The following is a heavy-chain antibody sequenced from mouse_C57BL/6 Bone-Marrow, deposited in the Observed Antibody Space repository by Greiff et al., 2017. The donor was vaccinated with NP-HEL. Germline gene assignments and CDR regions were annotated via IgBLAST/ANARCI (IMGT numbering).Heavy chain of an antibody. CDR2: ISSGGSYT. CDR3: ARHEAMITTFFDY. D-gene: IGHD2-4*01. J-gene: IGHJ2*01. CDR1: GFTFSSYG. Sequence: EVQVVESGGDLVKPGGSLKLSCAASGFTFSSYGMSWVRQTPDKRLEWVATISSGGSYTYYPDSVKGRFTISRDNAKNTLYLQMSSLKSEDTAMYYCARHEAMITTFFDYWGQGTTLTVSS. V-gene: IGHV5-6*01.